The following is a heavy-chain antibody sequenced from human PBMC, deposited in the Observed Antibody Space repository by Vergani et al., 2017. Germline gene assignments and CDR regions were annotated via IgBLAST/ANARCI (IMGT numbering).Heavy chain of an antibody. CDR1: GFTFTAHG. D-gene: IGHD5-18*01. CDR3: TRSIQLWLPYYYGMDV. CDR2: IKSKTDGGTT. J-gene: IGHJ6*02. Sequence: EVQLVESGGGLVQPGESLRLSCVASGFTFTAHGLNWVRQAPGKGLEWVGRIKSKTDGGTTDYAAPVKGRFTISRDDSKNTLYLQMNSLKTEDTAVYYCTRSIQLWLPYYYGMDVWGQGTTVTVSS. V-gene: IGHV3-15*01.